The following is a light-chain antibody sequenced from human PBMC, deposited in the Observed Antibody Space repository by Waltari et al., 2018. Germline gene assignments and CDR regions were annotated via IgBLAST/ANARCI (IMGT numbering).Light chain of an antibody. CDR3: QQHFEYPPT. CDR1: QGISTF. Sequence: AIRMTQSPSSLSASIGDRVTITCRASQGISTFLAWYQQRPGRAPKLLIYTSSTLQIGVPSRFSGSGSGTDFTLSISGLQSEDFATYYCQQHFEYPPTFGGGTKVEIK. V-gene: IGKV1-8*01. CDR2: TSS. J-gene: IGKJ4*01.